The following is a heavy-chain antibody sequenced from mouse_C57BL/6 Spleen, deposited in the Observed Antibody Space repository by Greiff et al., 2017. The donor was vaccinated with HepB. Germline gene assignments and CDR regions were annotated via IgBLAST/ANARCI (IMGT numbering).Heavy chain of an antibody. Sequence: VQGVESGAELVKPGASVKISCKASGYAFSSYWMNWVKQRPGKGLEWIGQIYPGDGDTNYNGKFKGKATLTADKSSSTAYMQLSSLTSEDSAVYFCARSGLTGDYYAMDYWGQGTSVTVSS. V-gene: IGHV1-80*01. CDR2: IYPGDGDT. J-gene: IGHJ4*01. D-gene: IGHD4-1*01. CDR3: ARSGLTGDYYAMDY. CDR1: GYAFSSYW.